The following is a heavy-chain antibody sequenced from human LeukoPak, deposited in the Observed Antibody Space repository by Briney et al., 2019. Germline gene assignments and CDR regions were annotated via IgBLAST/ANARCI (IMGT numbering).Heavy chain of an antibody. CDR3: ARDLYGGDGSGK. J-gene: IGHJ4*02. CDR1: GFTFSSYA. Sequence: SGGSLRLSCAASGFTFSSYAMSWVRQAPGKGLEWVSAISGSGASTDYADSVKGRFTISRDNAKNSLYLQMNSLRAEDTAVYYCARDLYGGDGSGKWGQGTLVTVSS. CDR2: ISGSGAST. D-gene: IGHD3-10*01. V-gene: IGHV3-23*01.